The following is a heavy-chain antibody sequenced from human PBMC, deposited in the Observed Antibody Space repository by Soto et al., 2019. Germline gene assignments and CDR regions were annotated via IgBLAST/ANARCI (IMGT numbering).Heavy chain of an antibody. Sequence: EVQLVESGGGLVQPGGSLRLSCAASGFTFSSYEMNWVRHAPGKGLEWVSYISSSGSTIYYADSVKGRFTISRDNAKNSLYLQMNSLRAEDTAVYYCARVGSGSGSGLRYWGQGTLVTVSS. CDR2: ISSSGSTI. CDR1: GFTFSSYE. V-gene: IGHV3-48*03. J-gene: IGHJ4*02. CDR3: ARVGSGSGSGLRY. D-gene: IGHD6-19*01.